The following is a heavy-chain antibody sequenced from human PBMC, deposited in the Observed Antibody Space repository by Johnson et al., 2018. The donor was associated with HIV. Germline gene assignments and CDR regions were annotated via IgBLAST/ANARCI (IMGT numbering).Heavy chain of an antibody. Sequence: QVQLVESGGGVVQPGRSLRLSCAASGFTFSSYAMHWVRQAPGKGLEWVAIISYDGSNKYSADSVKGRFTISRDNSKNTLYLQMNSLRAEDTAVYYCAKGGGSSWSDAFDIWGQGTMVTVSS. V-gene: IGHV3-30*18. CDR3: AKGGGSSWSDAFDI. CDR1: GFTFSSYA. J-gene: IGHJ3*02. CDR2: ISYDGSNK. D-gene: IGHD6-13*01.